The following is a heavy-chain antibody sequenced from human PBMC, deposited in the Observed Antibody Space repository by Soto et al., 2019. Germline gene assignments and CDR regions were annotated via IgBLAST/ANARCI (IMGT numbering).Heavy chain of an antibody. CDR3: AKGATLFGVVIN. J-gene: IGHJ4*02. CDR2: ISGGGATT. V-gene: IGHV3-23*01. CDR1: ELTFINYA. Sequence: EVQLLESGGGLVQTGGPLSLPCPASELTFINYAMSWARQAPGKGLEWVSLISGGGATTAYADSVMGRFTISRDNSRNTVYLHMSSLRAEDTAVYYCAKGATLFGVVINWGQGTLVTVSS. D-gene: IGHD3-3*01.